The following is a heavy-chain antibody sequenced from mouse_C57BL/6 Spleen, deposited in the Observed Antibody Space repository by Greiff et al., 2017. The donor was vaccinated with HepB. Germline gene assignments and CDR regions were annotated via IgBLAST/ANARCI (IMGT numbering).Heavy chain of an antibody. J-gene: IGHJ3*01. Sequence: QVQLQQSGAELVRPGTSVKVSCKASGYAFTNYLIEWVKQRPGQGLEWIGVINPGSGGTNYNEKFKGKATLTADKSSSTAYMQLSSLTSEDSAVYFCARGRQALAYWGQGTLVTVSA. D-gene: IGHD3-2*01. CDR3: ARGRQALAY. V-gene: IGHV1-54*01. CDR2: INPGSGGT. CDR1: GYAFTNYL.